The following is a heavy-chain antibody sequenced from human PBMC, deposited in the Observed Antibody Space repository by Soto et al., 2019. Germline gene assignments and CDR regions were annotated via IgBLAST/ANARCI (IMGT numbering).Heavy chain of an antibody. V-gene: IGHV4-4*07. Sequence: PSETLSLTCTVAGGSISCFYWSWVRQPAGKGLEWIGRIYSSGATKYNPSLRNRVTMSVDTSTDQYSLNLASMTAADTAVYYCARGGRGYIVPAAIDHFDYWGQGTLVTVSS. CDR3: ARGGRGYIVPAAIDHFDY. CDR1: GGSISCFY. J-gene: IGHJ4*02. D-gene: IGHD2-2*01. CDR2: IYSSGAT.